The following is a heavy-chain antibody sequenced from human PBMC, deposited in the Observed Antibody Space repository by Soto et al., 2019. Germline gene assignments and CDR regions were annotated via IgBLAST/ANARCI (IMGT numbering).Heavy chain of an antibody. D-gene: IGHD6-19*01. Sequence: GASVKDSCKASGGTLSSYAISWVRQAPGQGLEWMGGIIPIFGTANYAQKFQGRVTITADKSTSTAYMELSSLRSEDTAVYYCARGVGWPQYYFDYWGQGTLVTVSS. J-gene: IGHJ4*02. CDR2: IIPIFGTA. CDR3: ARGVGWPQYYFDY. CDR1: GGTLSSYA. V-gene: IGHV1-69*06.